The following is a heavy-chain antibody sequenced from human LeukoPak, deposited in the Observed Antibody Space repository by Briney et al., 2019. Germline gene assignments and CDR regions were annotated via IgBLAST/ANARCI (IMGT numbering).Heavy chain of an antibody. CDR3: ARDHEGETGWFDP. V-gene: IGHV3-30-3*01. D-gene: IGHD2-21*01. Sequence: PGRSLRLACAASGFTFSSYAMHWVRQAPGKGREWVAVISYDGSNKYYADSVKGRFTISRDNAKNSLYLQMNSLRAEDTAVYYCARDHEGETGWFDPWGQGTLVTVSS. CDR1: GFTFSSYA. J-gene: IGHJ5*02. CDR2: ISYDGSNK.